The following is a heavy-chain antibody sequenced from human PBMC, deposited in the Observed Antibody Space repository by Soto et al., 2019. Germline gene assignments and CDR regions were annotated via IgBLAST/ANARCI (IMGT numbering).Heavy chain of an antibody. Sequence: SETLSLTCAVSGSSISSSNWWGWIRQPPGKGLEWIGYIHYSGSTYYSPSLKSRVTMSVDTSKNHFSLNLNSVTAVDTAVYFCATKPNGKYYFDYWGQGALVTVSS. CDR1: GSSISSSNW. J-gene: IGHJ4*02. D-gene: IGHD7-27*01. CDR3: ATKPNGKYYFDY. CDR2: IHYSGST. V-gene: IGHV4-28*01.